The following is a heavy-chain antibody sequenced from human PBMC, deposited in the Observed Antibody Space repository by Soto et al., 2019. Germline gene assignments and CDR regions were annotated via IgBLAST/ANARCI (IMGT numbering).Heavy chain of an antibody. CDR2: ISAYNGNT. D-gene: IGHD3-10*01. CDR1: GYTFTSYG. V-gene: IGHV1-18*01. Sequence: ASVKVSFKASGYTFTSYGISWVRQAPGQGLEWMGWISAYNGNTNYAQKLQGRVTMTTDTSTSTAYMELRSLRSDDTAVYYCARSLGYYGSGSYYTAPLYYYGMDVWGQGTTVTVSS. CDR3: ARSLGYYGSGSYYTAPLYYYGMDV. J-gene: IGHJ6*02.